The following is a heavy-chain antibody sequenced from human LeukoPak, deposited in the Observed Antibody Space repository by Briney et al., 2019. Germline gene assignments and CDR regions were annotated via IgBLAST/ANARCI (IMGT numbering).Heavy chain of an antibody. CDR3: ARGSSWYRPLDY. D-gene: IGHD6-13*01. CDR1: GGSFSGYY. V-gene: IGHV4-34*01. Sequence: PSETLSLTCAVHGGSFSGYYWSWIRQPPGKGLEWIGEINHSGSTNYNPSLKSRVTISVDTSKNQFSLKLSSVTAADTAVYYCARGSSWYRPLDYWGQGTLVTVSS. CDR2: INHSGST. J-gene: IGHJ4*02.